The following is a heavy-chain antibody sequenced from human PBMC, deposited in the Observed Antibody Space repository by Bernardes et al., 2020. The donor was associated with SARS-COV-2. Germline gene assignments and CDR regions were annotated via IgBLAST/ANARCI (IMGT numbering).Heavy chain of an antibody. Sequence: GGPLILSCTASGFTFSSSAMHWVRQAPGKGPEWVAVISNDGSIKYYTDSVKGRFTISRDNSKNTLYLLMNSLRTDDTAVYYCTRGLELELITWFDYWGQGTLVTVSS. V-gene: IGHV3-30-3*01. D-gene: IGHD1-7*01. J-gene: IGHJ4*02. CDR2: ISNDGSIK. CDR3: TRGLELELITWFDY. CDR1: GFTFSSSA.